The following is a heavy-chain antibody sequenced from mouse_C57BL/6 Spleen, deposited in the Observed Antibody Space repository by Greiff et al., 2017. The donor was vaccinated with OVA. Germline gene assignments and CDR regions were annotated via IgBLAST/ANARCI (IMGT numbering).Heavy chain of an antibody. D-gene: IGHD2-3*01. CDR1: GFTFSDYY. Sequence: DVKLVESGGGLVQPGGSLKLSCAASGFTFSDYYMYWVRQTPEKRLEWVAYISNGGGSTYYPDTVKGRFTISRDNAKNTLYLQMSRLKSEDTAMYYCARQHPMGYAMDYWGQGTSVTVSS. CDR2: ISNGGGST. J-gene: IGHJ4*01. CDR3: ARQHPMGYAMDY. V-gene: IGHV5-12*01.